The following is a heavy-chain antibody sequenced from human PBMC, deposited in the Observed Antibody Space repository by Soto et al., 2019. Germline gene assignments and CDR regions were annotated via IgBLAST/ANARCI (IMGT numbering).Heavy chain of an antibody. CDR1: GFAFSGYA. Sequence: EVQLLESGGGLIHPGGYLRLSCAASGFAFSGYALSWVRQAPGKGLEWVSVIDGSGATIFYADSVKGRFTISRYNSKNTLFLQMNSLRVEDTAVYYCCLEGRPTASAPGNWGQGTRATVSS. V-gene: IGHV3-23*01. D-gene: IGHD2-2*01. CDR3: CLEGRPTASAPGN. J-gene: IGHJ4*02. CDR2: IDGSGATI.